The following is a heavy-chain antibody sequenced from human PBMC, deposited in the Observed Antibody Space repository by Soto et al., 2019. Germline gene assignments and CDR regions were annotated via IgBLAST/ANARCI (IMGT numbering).Heavy chain of an antibody. CDR2: IFHSGST. D-gene: IGHD3-3*01. CDR3: ATYYGGNTFVY. V-gene: IGHV4-39*01. J-gene: IGHJ4*02. CDR1: GGSISGSNYY. Sequence: QMQLQESGPGLLKPSETLSLTCTVSGGSISGSNYYWAWIRQSPGKGLEWIGSIFHSGSTYYNPSLKTRLTISVDTSKNQFSLKLNSVTATDTAVDYCATYYGGNTFVYWGQGTLVTVSS.